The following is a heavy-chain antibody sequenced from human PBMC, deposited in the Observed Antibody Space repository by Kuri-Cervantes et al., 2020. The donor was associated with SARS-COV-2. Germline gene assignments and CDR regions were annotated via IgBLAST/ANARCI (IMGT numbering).Heavy chain of an antibody. D-gene: IGHD2-15*01. Sequence: SETLSLTCTVSGGSISSSSYYWGWIRLPPGKGLEWIGSIYYSGSTYYNPSLKSRVTISVDTSKNQFSLKLSSVTAADTAVYYCARQSVVASDDWGQGTPVTVSS. V-gene: IGHV4-39*01. J-gene: IGHJ4*02. CDR3: ARQSVVASDD. CDR1: GGSISSSSYY. CDR2: IYYSGST.